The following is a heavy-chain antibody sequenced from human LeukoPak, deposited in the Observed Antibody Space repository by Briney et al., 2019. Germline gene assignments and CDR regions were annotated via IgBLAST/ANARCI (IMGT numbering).Heavy chain of an antibody. CDR3: ARSLSVAGIDY. J-gene: IGHJ4*02. V-gene: IGHV4-38-2*01. Sequence: SETLSLTCAVSGYSISTGRYWAWIRQPPGKGLEWLGSVFHDGSTYYSSSLKGRVTISVDTSKNQFSLNLRSVTAADTAIYYCARSLSVAGIDYWGQGTRVTVSS. CDR2: VFHDGST. D-gene: IGHD2-21*01. CDR1: GYSISTGRY.